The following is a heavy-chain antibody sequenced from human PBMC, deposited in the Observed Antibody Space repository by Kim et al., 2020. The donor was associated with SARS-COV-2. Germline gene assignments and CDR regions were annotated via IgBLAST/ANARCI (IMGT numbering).Heavy chain of an antibody. J-gene: IGHJ4*02. CDR1: GGSISSRSYY. Sequence: SETLSLTCTVSGGSISSRSYYWGWIRQPPGKGLEWMGNIHYSGSTYYNPSLKSRVTTSVDTSKNQFSLKLNSVTAADTAVYYCARRGIPPAGTGFDYWGQGTLVTVSS. V-gene: IGHV4-39*01. CDR3: ARRGIPPAGTGFDY. D-gene: IGHD6-13*01. CDR2: IHYSGST.